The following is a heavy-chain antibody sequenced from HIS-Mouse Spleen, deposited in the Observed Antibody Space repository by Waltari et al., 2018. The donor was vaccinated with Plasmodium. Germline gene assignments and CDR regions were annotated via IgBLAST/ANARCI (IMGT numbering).Heavy chain of an antibody. CDR1: GYTFTGYY. J-gene: IGHJ1*01. D-gene: IGHD6-13*01. CDR3: ARVLGYKAAAGTFVEYFQH. Sequence: QVQLVQSGAEVKKPGASVKVSCKASGYTFTGYYMHWVRQAPGQGLEWMGWINPNSGGTNDAKKVKGRVTMTRDTSISTAYMELSRLRSDDTAVYYCARVLGYKAAAGTFVEYFQHWGQGTLVTVSS. CDR2: INPNSGGT. V-gene: IGHV1-2*02.